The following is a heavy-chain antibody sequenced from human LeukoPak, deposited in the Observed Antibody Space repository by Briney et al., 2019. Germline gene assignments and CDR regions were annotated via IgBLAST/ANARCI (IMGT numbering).Heavy chain of an antibody. CDR3: ARGYCSGGSCYSLGES. D-gene: IGHD2-15*01. CDR1: GGSISSYY. Sequence: PSETLSLTCTVSGGSISSYYWSWIRQPPGKGLEWIGYIYYSGSTNYNPSLKSRVTISVDTSKNQFSLKLSSVTAADTAVYYCARGYCSGGSCYSLGESWGQGTLVTVSS. J-gene: IGHJ5*02. V-gene: IGHV4-59*01. CDR2: IYYSGST.